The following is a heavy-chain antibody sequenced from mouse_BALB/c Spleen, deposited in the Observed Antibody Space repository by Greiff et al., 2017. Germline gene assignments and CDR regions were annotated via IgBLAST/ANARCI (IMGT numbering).Heavy chain of an antibody. CDR2: IWGDGST. CDR1: GFSLTSYG. J-gene: IGHJ3*01. CDR3: AKQRTGWFAD. Sequence: VRPVASGPGLVAPSQSLSITCPVSGFSLTSYGVSWVRQPPGKGLEWLGVIWGDGSTNYHSALISRLSISKDNSKSQVFLKLNSLQTDDTATYYCAKQRTGWFADWGQGTLVTVSA. V-gene: IGHV2-3*01. D-gene: IGHD4-1*01.